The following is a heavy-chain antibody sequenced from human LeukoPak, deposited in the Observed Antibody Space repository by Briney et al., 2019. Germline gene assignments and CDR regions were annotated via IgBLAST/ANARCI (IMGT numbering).Heavy chain of an antibody. CDR2: MNPNSGGT. V-gene: IGHV1-2*02. CDR3: ARNKEGKSLDY. Sequence: ASVKVSCKAPGYTFTGYYMHWVRQAPGQGLEWMAWMNPNSGGTSYAQKFQGRVTMTRDTSISTAYMELSRLRFDDTAVYYCARNKEGKSLDYWGQGTLVTVSS. CDR1: GYTFTGYY. J-gene: IGHJ4*02.